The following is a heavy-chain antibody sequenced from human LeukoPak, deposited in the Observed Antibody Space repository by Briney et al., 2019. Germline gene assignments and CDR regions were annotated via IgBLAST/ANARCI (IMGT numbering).Heavy chain of an antibody. V-gene: IGHV3-49*03. Sequence: GSLKISCTASGFTFGDYAMSWFRQAPGKGLEWVGFIRSKAYGGTTEYAASVKGRFTISRDDSKSIAYLQMNSLKTEDTAVYYCTRDLQWLVPQNWGQGTLVTVSS. CDR1: GFTFGDYA. CDR3: TRDLQWLVPQN. D-gene: IGHD6-19*01. CDR2: IRSKAYGGTT. J-gene: IGHJ4*02.